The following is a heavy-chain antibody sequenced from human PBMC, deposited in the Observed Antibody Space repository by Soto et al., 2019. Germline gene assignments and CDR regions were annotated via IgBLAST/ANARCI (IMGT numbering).Heavy chain of an antibody. CDR3: ARVVITFGGALLHAFDI. J-gene: IGHJ3*02. D-gene: IGHD3-16*01. Sequence: KPGGSLRLSCAASGFTFSSYSMNWVRQAPGKGLEWVSSISSSSSYIYYADSVKGRFTISRDNAKNSLYLQMNSMRAEDTAVYYCARVVITFGGALLHAFDIWGQGTMVTVAS. V-gene: IGHV3-21*01. CDR1: GFTFSSYS. CDR2: ISSSSSYI.